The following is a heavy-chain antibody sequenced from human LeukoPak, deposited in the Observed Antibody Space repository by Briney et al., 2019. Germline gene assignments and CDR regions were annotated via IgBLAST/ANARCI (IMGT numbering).Heavy chain of an antibody. J-gene: IGHJ4*02. CDR1: GGSISSYY. CDR3: AKDRPFVGATFDY. Sequence: PSETLSLTCTVSGGSISSYYWNWIRQPPGKGLEWIGYIYYSGSTNYNPSLKSRVTISVDTSKNQFSLKLSSVTAADTAVYYCAKDRPFVGATFDYWGQGTLVTVSS. D-gene: IGHD1-26*01. CDR2: IYYSGST. V-gene: IGHV4-59*01.